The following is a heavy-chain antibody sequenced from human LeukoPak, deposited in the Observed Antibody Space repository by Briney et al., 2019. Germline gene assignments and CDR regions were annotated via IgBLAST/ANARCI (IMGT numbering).Heavy chain of an antibody. CDR3: ACSSGWYGWFDP. Sequence: GGSLRLSCAASGFTFSNYEMNWVRQAPGEGLEWVSYISSSGSPIYYADSVKGRFTISRDNAKNSLYLQMNSLRAEDTAVYYCACSSGWYGWFDPWGQGTLVTVSS. J-gene: IGHJ5*02. D-gene: IGHD6-19*01. CDR1: GFTFSNYE. CDR2: ISSSGSPI. V-gene: IGHV3-48*03.